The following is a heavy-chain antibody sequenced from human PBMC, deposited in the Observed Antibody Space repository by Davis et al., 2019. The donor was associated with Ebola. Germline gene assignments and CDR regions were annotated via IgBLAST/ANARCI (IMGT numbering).Heavy chain of an antibody. V-gene: IGHV3-30*03. Sequence: GGSLRLSCAASGFTFSSYGMHWVRQAPGKGLEWVAVISYDGSNKYYADSVKGRFTISRDNSKNTLYLQMNSLRAEDTAVYYCARDPRSSHAFDIWGQGTMVTVSS. J-gene: IGHJ3*02. CDR3: ARDPRSSHAFDI. CDR1: GFTFSSYG. D-gene: IGHD3-3*01. CDR2: ISYDGSNK.